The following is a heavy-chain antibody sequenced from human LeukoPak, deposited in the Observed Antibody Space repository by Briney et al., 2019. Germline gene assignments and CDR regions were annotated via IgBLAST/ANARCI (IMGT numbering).Heavy chain of an antibody. D-gene: IGHD3-3*01. V-gene: IGHV1-69*06. CDR3: ARDGPPYYDFWSGEAPYYYYMDV. CDR1: GGTFSSYA. Sequence: GASVKVSCKASGGTFSSYAISWVRQAPGQGLEWMGRIIPIFGTANYAQKFQGRVTITADKSTSTAHMVLSSLRSEDTAVYYCARDGPPYYDFWSGEAPYYYYMDVWGKGTTVTVSS. J-gene: IGHJ6*03. CDR2: IIPIFGTA.